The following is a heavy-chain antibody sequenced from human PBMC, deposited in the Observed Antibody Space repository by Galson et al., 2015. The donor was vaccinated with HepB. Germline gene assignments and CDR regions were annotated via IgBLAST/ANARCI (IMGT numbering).Heavy chain of an antibody. CDR2: FDPEDGET. CDR3: ATPTMIVVTLDAFDI. D-gene: IGHD3-22*01. CDR1: GYTLTELS. J-gene: IGHJ3*02. Sequence: SVKVSCKVSGYTLTELSMHWVRQAPGKGLEWMGGFDPEDGETIYAQKFQGRVTMTEDTSTDTAYMELSSLRSEDTAVYYCATPTMIVVTLDAFDIWGQGTMVTVSS. V-gene: IGHV1-24*01.